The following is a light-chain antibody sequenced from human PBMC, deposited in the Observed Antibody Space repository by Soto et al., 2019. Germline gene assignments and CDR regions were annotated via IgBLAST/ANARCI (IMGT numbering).Light chain of an antibody. CDR1: SSDIGGYNY. V-gene: IGLV2-14*03. Sequence: QSVLTQPASVSGSPGQSITISCTGTSSDIGGYNYVSWYQHHPGKAPKLMIYDVSSRPSGVSNRFSGSKSGNTASLTISGLQAEDEADYYCTSYTSRSTWVFGGGTKLTV. CDR2: DVS. J-gene: IGLJ3*02. CDR3: TSYTSRSTWV.